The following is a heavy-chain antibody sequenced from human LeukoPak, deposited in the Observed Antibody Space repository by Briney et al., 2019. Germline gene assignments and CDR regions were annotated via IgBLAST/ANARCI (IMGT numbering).Heavy chain of an antibody. CDR3: AKSRVVDRRGYFDY. D-gene: IGHD2-15*01. CDR2: IGTGGDT. V-gene: IGHV3-23*01. J-gene: IGHJ4*02. CDR1: GFTFNIYP. Sequence: GDSLRLSCVASGFTFNIYPMTWVRQSPERGLEWVSTIGTGGDTYYADSVKGRFTISRDDSKNTLYLQMHSLGAEDTAVYYCAKSRVVDRRGYFDYWGQGTLVTVSS.